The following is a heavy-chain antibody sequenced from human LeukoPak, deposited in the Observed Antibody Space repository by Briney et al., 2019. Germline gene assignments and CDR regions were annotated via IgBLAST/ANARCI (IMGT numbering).Heavy chain of an antibody. Sequence: GESLKVSCKGSGYSFTSYWIGWVRQMPGKGLEWMGIIYPGDSDTRYSPSFQGQVTISADKSISTAYLQWSSLKASDTAMYCCARHGYYDIQTLAFDIWGQGTMVTVSS. D-gene: IGHD3-9*01. CDR1: GYSFTSYW. V-gene: IGHV5-51*01. CDR2: IYPGDSDT. CDR3: ARHGYYDIQTLAFDI. J-gene: IGHJ3*02.